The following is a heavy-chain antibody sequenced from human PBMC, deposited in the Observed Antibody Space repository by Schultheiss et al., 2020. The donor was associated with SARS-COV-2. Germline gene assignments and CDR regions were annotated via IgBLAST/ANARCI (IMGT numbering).Heavy chain of an antibody. CDR2: IIPFFGTA. CDR3: ARDRYDFWSGYVSYWYFDL. V-gene: IGHV1-69*13. CDR1: GGTFISYA. Sequence: SVKVSCKASGGTFISYAISWVRQAPGQGLEWMGGIIPFFGTANYAQKFQGRVTITADESTSTAYMELGSLRPEDTAVYYCARDRYDFWSGYVSYWYFDLWGRGTLVTVSS. D-gene: IGHD3-3*01. J-gene: IGHJ2*01.